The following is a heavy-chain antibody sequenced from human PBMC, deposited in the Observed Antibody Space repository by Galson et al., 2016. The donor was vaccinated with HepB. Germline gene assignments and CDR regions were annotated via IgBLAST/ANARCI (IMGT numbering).Heavy chain of an antibody. Sequence: SLRLSCAASGFTFSSYFMTWVRQAPGKGLQWVANIEKDGSEKNYVDSVKGRFTISRDNAKNSLYLQMNTLRAEDTAVYCCAGHYYDSAGDALDIWGQGTMVTVSS. J-gene: IGHJ3*02. CDR3: AGHYYDSAGDALDI. CDR2: IEKDGSEK. V-gene: IGHV3-7*03. CDR1: GFTFSSYF. D-gene: IGHD3-22*01.